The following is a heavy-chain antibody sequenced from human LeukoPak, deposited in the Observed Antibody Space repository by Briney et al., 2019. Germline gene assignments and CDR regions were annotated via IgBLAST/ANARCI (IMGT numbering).Heavy chain of an antibody. V-gene: IGHV4-39*01. D-gene: IGHD4-17*01. J-gene: IGHJ4*02. CDR2: IYYSGST. CDR3: ASVNDYGVFFDY. CDR1: GGSISSTSYY. Sequence: SETLSLTCTVSGGSISSTSYYWGWIRQPPGKGLEWIGSIYYSGSTYYNPSLKSRVTISIDTSKNQFSLMLSSVTAADTAVYYCASVNDYGVFFDYWGQGTLVTVSS.